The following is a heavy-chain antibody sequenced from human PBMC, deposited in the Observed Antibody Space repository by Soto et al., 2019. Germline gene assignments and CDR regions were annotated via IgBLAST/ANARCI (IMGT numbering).Heavy chain of an antibody. CDR1: GFTLSDHD. Sequence: GSLRLSCVVSGFTLSDHDMDWVRQAPGKGLEWVGRTKRKVESYTKEYAASVKGRFTISRHDSENSLSPQMDSLKTEDTAVYYCLAFLSGRPYWGQGTLVTVSS. CDR3: LAFLSGRPY. V-gene: IGHV3-72*01. D-gene: IGHD1-1*01. J-gene: IGHJ4*02. CDR2: TKRKVESYTK.